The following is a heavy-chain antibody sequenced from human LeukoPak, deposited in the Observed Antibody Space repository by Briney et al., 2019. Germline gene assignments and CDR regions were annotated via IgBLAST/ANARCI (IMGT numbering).Heavy chain of an antibody. V-gene: IGHV1-2*02. Sequence: ASVTVSCTASGYTFTAYYMHWVRQAPGQGLEWMGWMNPNSGDTNYAQNFQDRVTMTRDASISTAYMELSRLTSDDTAVYYCAREEYCSTSSCAHDYWGQGTLVTVSS. CDR3: AREEYCSTSSCAHDY. D-gene: IGHD2-2*01. CDR1: GYTFTAYY. CDR2: MNPNSGDT. J-gene: IGHJ4*02.